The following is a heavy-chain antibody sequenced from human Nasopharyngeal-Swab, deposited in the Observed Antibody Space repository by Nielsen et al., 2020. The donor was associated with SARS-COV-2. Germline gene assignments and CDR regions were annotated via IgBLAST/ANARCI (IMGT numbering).Heavy chain of an antibody. CDR1: GFTFGDYA. CDR3: TRETRIAVAGTLLYYYYYYMDV. D-gene: IGHD6-19*01. V-gene: IGHV3-49*04. J-gene: IGHJ6*03. CDR2: IRSKAYGGTT. Sequence: GESLKISCTASGFTFGDYAMSWVRQAPGKGLEWVGFIRSKAYGGTTEYAASVKGRFTISRDDSKSIDYLQMNSLKTEDTAVYYCTRETRIAVAGTLLYYYYYYMDVWGKGTTVTVSS.